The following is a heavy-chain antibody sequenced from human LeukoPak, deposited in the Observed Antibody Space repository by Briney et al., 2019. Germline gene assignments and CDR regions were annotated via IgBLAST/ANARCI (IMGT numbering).Heavy chain of an antibody. V-gene: IGHV3-48*04. Sequence: GGSLRLSCAASGSTFSSHTMNWVRQAPGKGLEWVSYISSTSSVIYYADSVKGRFTISRDNAKNSLYLQMNSLRAEDTAVYYCARDLLEMATMKGFGVWGQGTMVTVSS. CDR1: GSTFSSHT. D-gene: IGHD5-24*01. J-gene: IGHJ3*01. CDR2: ISSTSSVI. CDR3: ARDLLEMATMKGFGV.